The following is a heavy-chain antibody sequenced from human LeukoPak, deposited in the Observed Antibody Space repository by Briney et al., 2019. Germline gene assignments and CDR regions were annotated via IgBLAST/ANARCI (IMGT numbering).Heavy chain of an antibody. CDR3: AKDKVGVVAVYFDY. CDR1: GFTFCSYA. J-gene: IGHJ4*02. D-gene: IGHD5-12*01. V-gene: IGHV3-23*01. Sequence: GGSLRLSCAASGFTFCSYAMSWVRQAPGKGLEWVSSISGSGSSTSYADSVEGRFTISRDNSKSTLYLQMNSVRAEDTAVYYCAKDKVGVVAVYFDYWGQGTLVTVSS. CDR2: ISGSGSST.